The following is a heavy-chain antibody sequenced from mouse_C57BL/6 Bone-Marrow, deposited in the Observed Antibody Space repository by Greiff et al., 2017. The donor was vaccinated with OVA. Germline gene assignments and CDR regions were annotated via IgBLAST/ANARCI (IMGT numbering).Heavy chain of an antibody. J-gene: IGHJ4*01. CDR3: ARHTTVVATDYYAMDY. CDR1: GFTFSSYG. D-gene: IGHD1-1*01. Sequence: EVKVVESGGDLVKPGGSLKLSCAASGFTFSSYGMSWVRQTPDKRLEWVATISSGGSYTYYPDSVKGRFTISRDNAKNTLYLQMSSLKSEDTAMYYCARHTTVVATDYYAMDYWGQGTSVTVSS. CDR2: ISSGGSYT. V-gene: IGHV5-6*01.